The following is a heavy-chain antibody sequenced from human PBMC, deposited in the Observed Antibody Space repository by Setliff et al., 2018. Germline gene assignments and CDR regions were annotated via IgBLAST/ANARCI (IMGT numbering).Heavy chain of an antibody. D-gene: IGHD1-26*01. CDR2: IGSRGSTI. J-gene: IGHJ4*02. V-gene: IGHV3-48*03. CDR1: GFTFSSYE. Sequence: PGGSMRLSCAASGFTFSSYEMNWVRQAPGKGLEWVSFIGSRGSTIYYADSVKGRFTISRDNAKNSLYLQMNSLGAEDTAVYYCARRLVGATNPFGHWGQGTLVTVSS. CDR3: ARRLVGATNPFGH.